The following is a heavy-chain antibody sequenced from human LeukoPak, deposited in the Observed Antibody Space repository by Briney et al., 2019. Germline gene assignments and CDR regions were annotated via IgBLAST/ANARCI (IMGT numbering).Heavy chain of an antibody. Sequence: PGGPLRLSCAASRFTFSDYAMYWVRQAPGKGLEWVSSIEASGGATYYADSVKGRFTISRDNSKNTFYLQMNSLRAEDTAVYYCAKGSGSGWYGWFAPWGQGTLVTVSS. CDR3: AKGSGSGWYGWFAP. CDR1: RFTFSDYA. J-gene: IGHJ5*02. V-gene: IGHV3-23*01. CDR2: IEASGGAT. D-gene: IGHD6-19*01.